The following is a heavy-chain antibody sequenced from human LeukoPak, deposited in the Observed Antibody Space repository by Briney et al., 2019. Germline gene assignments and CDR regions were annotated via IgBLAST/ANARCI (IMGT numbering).Heavy chain of an antibody. V-gene: IGHV1-46*01. CDR1: GYTFTNYY. CDR3: ASTSTGTDY. D-gene: IGHD1-1*01. CDR2: INPSGGST. J-gene: IGHJ4*02. Sequence: ASVKVSCKASGYTFTNYYIHWVRQAPGQGLECMGIINPSGGSTSYAQKFQGRVTMTRDMSTSTVYMELSSLRSEDTAVYYCASTSTGTDYWGQGTLVTVSS.